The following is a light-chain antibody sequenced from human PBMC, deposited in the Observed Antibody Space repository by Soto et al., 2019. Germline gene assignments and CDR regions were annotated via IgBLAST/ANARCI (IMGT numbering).Light chain of an antibody. Sequence: EIVLTQSPATLSLSPGERATLSCRASQRVSSYLAWYQQKPGQAPRLLIYDASNRATGIPARFSGSGSGTDFALTISSLEPEDFAVYYCQQRSNWTFGQGTKVEIK. CDR3: QQRSNWT. J-gene: IGKJ1*01. CDR1: QRVSSY. V-gene: IGKV3-11*01. CDR2: DAS.